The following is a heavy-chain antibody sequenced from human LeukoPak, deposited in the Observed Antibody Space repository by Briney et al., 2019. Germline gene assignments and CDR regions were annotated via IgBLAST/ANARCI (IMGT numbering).Heavy chain of an antibody. D-gene: IGHD3-22*01. Sequence: GESLKISCKGSGYTFNSFWIGWVRQMPGKGLEWMGIIFPGDSETIYSPSFQGQVTISADKSISTAYLQWSSLKASDTAMYYCARAGTMIVEGFDYWGQGTLVTVSS. V-gene: IGHV5-51*01. CDR3: ARAGTMIVEGFDY. CDR2: IFPGDSET. CDR1: GYTFNSFW. J-gene: IGHJ4*02.